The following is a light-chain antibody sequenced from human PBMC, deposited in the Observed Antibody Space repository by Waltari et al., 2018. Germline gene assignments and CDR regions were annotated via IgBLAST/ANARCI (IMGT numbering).Light chain of an antibody. J-gene: IGKJ4*01. V-gene: IGKV1-5*03. CDR1: QSISSW. CDR3: QQYDVSALN. Sequence: DMQMTQYPSTLSASVGERVAITCRASQSISSWLAWYKQKAGKAPKLLINTASNLESGVPSRFSGSGSGTEFTLTISGLQPDDFATYYCQQYDVSALNFGGGTKVEFK. CDR2: TAS.